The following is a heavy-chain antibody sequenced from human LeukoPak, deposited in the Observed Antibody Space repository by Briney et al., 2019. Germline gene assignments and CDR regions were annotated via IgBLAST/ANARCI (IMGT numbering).Heavy chain of an antibody. Sequence: SETLSLTCTVSGGSISSYYWSWIRQPPGKGLEWIGYIYYSGSTSYNPSLKSRVTISVDTSKNQFSLKLTSVTAADTAVYYCAGGSPYTYGYLLGYWGQGTLVTVSS. CDR1: GGSISSYY. J-gene: IGHJ4*02. CDR2: IYYSGST. CDR3: AGGSPYTYGYLLGY. D-gene: IGHD5-18*01. V-gene: IGHV4-59*08.